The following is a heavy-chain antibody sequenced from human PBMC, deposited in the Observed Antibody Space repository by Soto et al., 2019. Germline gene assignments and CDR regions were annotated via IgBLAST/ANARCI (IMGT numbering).Heavy chain of an antibody. CDR3: ARGGILISTIIVVVTPYYYYGMDV. D-gene: IGHD3-22*01. J-gene: IGHJ6*02. CDR2: INPNSGCS. V-gene: IGHV1-2*04. CDR1: GYTFTCYY. Sequence: ASVKVSCKASGYTFTCYYMHWVRQAPGQGLEWMGWINPNSGCSIYAQKFQGWVTMTRYTSISTAYMGLSRLSSDDTAVYYCARGGILISTIIVVVTPYYYYGMDVWGQGTTVTVSS.